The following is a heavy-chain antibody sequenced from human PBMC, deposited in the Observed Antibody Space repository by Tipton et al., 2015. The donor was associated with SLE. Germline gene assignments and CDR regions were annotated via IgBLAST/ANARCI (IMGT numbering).Heavy chain of an antibody. CDR1: GGSFSGYY. CDR3: ARGPYYDFWRGNYPGFDS. V-gene: IGHV4-34*01. Sequence: GLVKPSETLSLTCAVYGGSFSGYYWSWIRQPPGKGLEWIGEINHSGSTNHSPSLKSRVTISVDTSKSQFSLQLTSVTAADTAVYYCARGPYYDFWRGNYPGFDSWGQGTLVTVSS. J-gene: IGHJ4*02. D-gene: IGHD3-3*01. CDR2: INHSGST.